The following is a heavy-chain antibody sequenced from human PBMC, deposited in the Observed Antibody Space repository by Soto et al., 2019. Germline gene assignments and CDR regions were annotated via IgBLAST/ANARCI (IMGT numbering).Heavy chain of an antibody. J-gene: IGHJ6*02. CDR3: ARSGVIVVGLDV. D-gene: IGHD3-22*01. CDR2: IWSDGSNE. V-gene: IGHV3-33*03. Sequence: GGSLRLSCAASGFAFSSYGMHWVRQAPGKGLEWVAVIWSDGSNEYYADSVKGRFTISRDNAKNTLYLEMNNLRADDTAVYYCARSGVIVVGLDVWGQGTTVTVSS. CDR1: GFAFSSYG.